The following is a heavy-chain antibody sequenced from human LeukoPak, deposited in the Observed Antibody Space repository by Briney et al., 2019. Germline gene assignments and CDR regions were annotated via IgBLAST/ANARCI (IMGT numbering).Heavy chain of an antibody. D-gene: IGHD3-10*01. CDR3: VKDSSSGSYFDY. CDR2: ISSNGGST. Sequence: GGSLRLSCSASGFXFRRYAMHWVRQAPGKGLEYVSAISSNGGSTYYADSVKGRFTISRDNSRYTLHLQMSSLRVEDTAVYYCVKDSSSGSYFDYWGQGTLVTVSS. V-gene: IGHV3-64D*06. CDR1: GFXFRRYA. J-gene: IGHJ4*02.